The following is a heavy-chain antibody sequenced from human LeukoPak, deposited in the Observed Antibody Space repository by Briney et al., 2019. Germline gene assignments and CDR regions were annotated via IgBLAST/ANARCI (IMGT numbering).Heavy chain of an antibody. CDR1: GFTVSSNY. CDR2: IYTGGST. CDR3: ARGHSSSWNYYYYYYMDV. D-gene: IGHD6-13*01. J-gene: IGHJ6*03. Sequence: GGSLRLSCAASGFTVSSNYMSWVRQAPGKGLEWVSVIYTGGSTYYADSVKGRFTISRDNSKNTLYLQMNSLRAEDTAVYYCARGHSSSWNYYYYYYMDVWGKGTTVTVSS. V-gene: IGHV3-53*01.